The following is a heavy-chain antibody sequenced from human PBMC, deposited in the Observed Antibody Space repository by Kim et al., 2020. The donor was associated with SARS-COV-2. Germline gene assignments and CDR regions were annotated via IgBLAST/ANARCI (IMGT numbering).Heavy chain of an antibody. D-gene: IGHD3-22*01. CDR2: ISGSGGST. CDR1: GFTFSSYA. Sequence: GGSLRLSCAASGFTFSSYAMSWVRQAPGKGLEWVSAISGSGGSTYYADSVKGRFTISRDNSKNTRYLQMNSLRAEDTAVYYCAKDWGFSVTMIVVVITYFDFWGQGTLVTVSS. J-gene: IGHJ4*02. CDR3: AKDWGFSVTMIVVVITYFDF. V-gene: IGHV3-23*01.